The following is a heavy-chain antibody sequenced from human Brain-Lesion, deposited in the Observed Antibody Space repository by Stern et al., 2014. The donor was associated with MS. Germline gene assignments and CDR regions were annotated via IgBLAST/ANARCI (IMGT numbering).Heavy chain of an antibody. CDR1: GGSVSSTSYA. Sequence: QLVQSGPGLVKPSETLSLTCTVAGGSVSSTSYAWAWIRQPPGKGLEWIGTIYYSGNPYYSPSLKSRLTISLDTSKNQFSPPLRSVTAADTAVYYCAGEEDIRYCSGGSCTGNWFDPWGQGTLVTVSS. CDR2: IYYSGNP. V-gene: IGHV4-39*01. D-gene: IGHD2-15*01. CDR3: AGEEDIRYCSGGSCTGNWFDP. J-gene: IGHJ5*02.